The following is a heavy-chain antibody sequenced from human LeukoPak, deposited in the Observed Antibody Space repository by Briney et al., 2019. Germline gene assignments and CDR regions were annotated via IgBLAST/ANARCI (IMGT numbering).Heavy chain of an antibody. CDR3: ARQGGGFWYFDL. Sequence: SETLSLTCTVSSGSISSYYWSWIRQPPGKGLEWIGYIYYSGSTNYNPSLKSRVTISVDTSKNQFSLKLSSVTAADTAVYYCARQGGGFWYFDLWGRGTLVTVSS. D-gene: IGHD6-25*01. V-gene: IGHV4-59*08. CDR2: IYYSGST. J-gene: IGHJ2*01. CDR1: SGSISSYY.